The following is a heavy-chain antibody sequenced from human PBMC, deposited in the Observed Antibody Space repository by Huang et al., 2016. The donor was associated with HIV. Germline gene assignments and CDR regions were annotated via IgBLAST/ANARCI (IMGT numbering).Heavy chain of an antibody. J-gene: IGHJ4*02. CDR1: GYKFHSYE. Sequence: QIHLVQSGPEVKQPGASVKVSCKASGYKFHSYEITWVRQTTGQGLEWMGWISGDNVSTRFAQKFQDRLTMTTDVATSTAYLELRSLRLDDTAVYYCARTKGEFDFWGQGALVTVSS. CDR3: ARTKGEFDF. D-gene: IGHD3-16*01. V-gene: IGHV1-18*04. CDR2: ISGDNVST.